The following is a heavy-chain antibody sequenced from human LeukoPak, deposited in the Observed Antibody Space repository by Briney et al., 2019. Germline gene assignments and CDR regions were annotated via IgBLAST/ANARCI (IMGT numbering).Heavy chain of an antibody. V-gene: IGHV1-2*06. CDR1: GYTFTGYY. D-gene: IGHD5-24*01. Sequence: ASVKVSCKASGYTFTGYYMNWVRQAPGQGLEWMGRINPNTGGTNYAQKFRGSVTMTRDTSITTVYMELSRLRSDDTAVYYCARVGDGLNDGFDIWGQGTMVTVSS. CDR2: INPNTGGT. J-gene: IGHJ3*02. CDR3: ARVGDGLNDGFDI.